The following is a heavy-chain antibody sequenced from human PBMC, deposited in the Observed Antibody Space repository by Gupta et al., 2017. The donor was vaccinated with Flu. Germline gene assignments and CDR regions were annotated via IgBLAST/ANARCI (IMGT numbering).Heavy chain of an antibody. CDR1: GFTVSSYG. CDR2: ISSRGET. Sequence: CAGSGFTVSSYGMSWVRLGPGNGLDWVSCISSRGETYQTDSVKSRFTISGDNAKKLVHLQMNNMRVEDTAFYYSARGHWDSWGQGTQVTVSS. CDR3: ARGHWDS. V-gene: IGHV3-48*03. J-gene: IGHJ4*02.